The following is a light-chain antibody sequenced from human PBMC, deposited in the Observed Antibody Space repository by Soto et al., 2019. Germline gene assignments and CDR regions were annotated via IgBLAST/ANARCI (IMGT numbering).Light chain of an antibody. CDR2: DVS. Sequence: QSPLTQPASVSGSPGQSITISCTGTSSDVGGYNYVSWYQQHPGKAPKLMIYDVSNRPSGVSNRFSGSKSGNTASLTISGLQAEDEADYYCSSYTSSSTLVVFGGGTQVTVL. J-gene: IGLJ2*01. V-gene: IGLV2-14*01. CDR3: SSYTSSSTLVV. CDR1: SSDVGGYNY.